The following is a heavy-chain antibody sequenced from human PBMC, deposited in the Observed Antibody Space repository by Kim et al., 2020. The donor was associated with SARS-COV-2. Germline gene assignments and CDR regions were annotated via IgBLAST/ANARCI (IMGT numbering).Heavy chain of an antibody. J-gene: IGHJ3*02. CDR2: GSR. V-gene: IGHV3-9*01. CDR3: AKVADAFDI. Sequence: GSRGYADSVKGRFTISRDNAKNSLYLQMNSLRAEDTALYYCAKVADAFDIWGQGTMVTVSS.